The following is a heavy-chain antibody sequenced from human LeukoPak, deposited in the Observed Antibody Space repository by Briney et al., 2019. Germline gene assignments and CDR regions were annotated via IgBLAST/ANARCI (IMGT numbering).Heavy chain of an antibody. CDR1: GGSISSYY. Sequence: SETLSLTCTVSGGSISSYYWSWIRQPPGKGLEWIGYIYYSGSTNYNPSPKSRVTISVDTSKNQFSLKLSSVTAADTAVYYCARGPYYYDSSGYYPIDYWGQGTLVTVSS. V-gene: IGHV4-59*01. CDR2: IYYSGST. D-gene: IGHD3-22*01. CDR3: ARGPYYYDSSGYYPIDY. J-gene: IGHJ4*02.